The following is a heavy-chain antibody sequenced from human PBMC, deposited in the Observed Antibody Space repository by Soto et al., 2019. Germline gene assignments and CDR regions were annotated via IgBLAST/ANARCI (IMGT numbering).Heavy chain of an antibody. V-gene: IGHV3-13*01. Sequence: EVYLVESGGGLVQPGGSLRLSCLVSGFTFSDYDMHWVRQEAGKALEWVGAIGTTGDTYAPDSMEDRFTISRENVKNSLYLQIRSLRAGDTAVYFCARARSGWYAASDCGGRGTMVTVS. CDR2: IGTTGDT. D-gene: IGHD6-13*01. CDR3: ARARSGWYAASDC. CDR1: GFTFSDYD. J-gene: IGHJ4*02.